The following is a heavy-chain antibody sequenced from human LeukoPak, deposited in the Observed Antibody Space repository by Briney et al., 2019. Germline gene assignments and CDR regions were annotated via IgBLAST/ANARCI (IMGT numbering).Heavy chain of an antibody. CDR3: ARDTGGGYSCYDC. CDR2: IKQYGCEK. CDR1: GFTFSSYW. J-gene: IGHJ4*02. D-gene: IGHD5-18*01. V-gene: IGHV3-7*01. Sequence: GGSLRLSCAASGFTFSSYWMTWIRQAPGKGLEWVANIKQYGCEKYYVDSVKGRFTISRDNAQNSLYLQMNSLRAEDTAVYYCARDTGGGYSCYDCWGQGTLATVSS.